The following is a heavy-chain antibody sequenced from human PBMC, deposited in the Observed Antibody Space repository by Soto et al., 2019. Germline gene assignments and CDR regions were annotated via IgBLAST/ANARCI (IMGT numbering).Heavy chain of an antibody. J-gene: IGHJ6*02. CDR3: AITKREVIAAAVTDRYGMDF. CDR2: INPSGAGI. CDR1: GYTFTSHY. V-gene: IGHV1-46*01. D-gene: IGHD6-13*01. Sequence: ASVKVSCKASGYTFTSHYMHWVRQAPGQGLEWMGVINPSGAGISYAQMFQGRVTMTRDTSTSTVYMELSSLRSDDTAVYYCAITKREVIAAAVTDRYGMDFWGQRTTVTVSS.